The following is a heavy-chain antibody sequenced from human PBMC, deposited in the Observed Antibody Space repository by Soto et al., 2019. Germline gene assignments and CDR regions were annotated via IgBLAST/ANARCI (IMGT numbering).Heavy chain of an antibody. CDR2: IWYDGSNK. CDR3: ARVRLRYFDNYYYYGMDV. Sequence: GGSLRLSCAASGFTFSSYGMHWVRQAPGKGLEWVAVIWYDGSNKYYADSVKGRFTISRDNSKNTLYLQMNSLRAEDTAVYYCARVRLRYFDNYYYYGMDVWGQGTTVTVSS. D-gene: IGHD3-9*01. J-gene: IGHJ6*02. V-gene: IGHV3-33*01. CDR1: GFTFSSYG.